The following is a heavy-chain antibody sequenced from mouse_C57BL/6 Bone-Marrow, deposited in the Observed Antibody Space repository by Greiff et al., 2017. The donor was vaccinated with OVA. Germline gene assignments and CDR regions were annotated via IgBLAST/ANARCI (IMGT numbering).Heavy chain of an antibody. J-gene: IGHJ2*01. CDR1: GYAFSSSW. Sequence: VQLQESGPELVKPGASVKISCKASGYAFSSSWMNWVKQRPGKGLEWIGRIYPGDGDTNYNGKFKGKATLTADKSSSTAYMQLSSLTSEDSAVYFCANSTVALDYWGQGTTLTVSS. D-gene: IGHD1-1*01. V-gene: IGHV1-82*01. CDR2: IYPGDGDT. CDR3: ANSTVALDY.